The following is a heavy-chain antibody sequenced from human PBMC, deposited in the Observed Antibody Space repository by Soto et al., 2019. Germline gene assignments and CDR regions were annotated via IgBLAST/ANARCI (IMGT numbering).Heavy chain of an antibody. CDR3: AKSRGVYDFNPIDY. D-gene: IGHD3-3*01. CDR1: GFTFSSYA. CDR2: ISGSGGST. Sequence: GGSLRLSCAASGFTFSSYAMSWVRQAPGKGLEWVSAISGSGGSTYYADSVKGRFTISRDNSKNTLYLQMNSLRAEDTAVYYCAKSRGVYDFNPIDYWGQGTLVTVSS. J-gene: IGHJ4*02. V-gene: IGHV3-23*01.